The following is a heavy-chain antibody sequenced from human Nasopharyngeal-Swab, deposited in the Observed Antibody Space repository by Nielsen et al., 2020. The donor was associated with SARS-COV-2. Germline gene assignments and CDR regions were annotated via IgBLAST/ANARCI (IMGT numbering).Heavy chain of an antibody. D-gene: IGHD3-22*01. V-gene: IGHV3-74*01. J-gene: IGHJ2*01. CDR3: ARGWNYYDSSGYYRGYFDL. CDR2: ISSDGSST. Sequence: WIRQPPGKGLVWVSRISSDGSSTSYADSVKGRFTISRDNAKNTLYLQMNSLRAEDTAVYYCARGWNYYDSSGYYRGYFDLWGRGTLVTVSS.